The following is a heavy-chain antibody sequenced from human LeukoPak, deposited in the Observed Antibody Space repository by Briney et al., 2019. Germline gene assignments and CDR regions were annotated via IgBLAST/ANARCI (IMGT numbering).Heavy chain of an antibody. V-gene: IGHV4-59*08. CDR1: GCSISSYY. D-gene: IGHD6-13*01. CDR3: ARHVGIAAAGNFNWFDP. CDR2: IYYSGST. Sequence: SETLSLTCTASGCSISSYYWSWIRQPPGKGLEWIGYIYYSGSTNYNPSLKSRVTISVDTSKNQFSLKLSSVTAADTAVYYCARHVGIAAAGNFNWFDPWGQGTLVTVSS. J-gene: IGHJ5*02.